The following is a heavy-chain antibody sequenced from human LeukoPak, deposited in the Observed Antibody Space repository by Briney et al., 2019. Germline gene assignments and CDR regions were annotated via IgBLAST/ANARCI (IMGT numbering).Heavy chain of an antibody. Sequence: ASVKVSCKASGYTFTGYGISWVRQAPGQGLEWMGWISAYNGNTNYAQKLQGRVTMTTDTSTSTAYMELRSLRSDDTAVYYCARDSPRIVVVTPIQHWGQGTLVTVSS. CDR2: ISAYNGNT. V-gene: IGHV1-18*04. D-gene: IGHD2-21*02. J-gene: IGHJ1*01. CDR1: GYTFTGYG. CDR3: ARDSPRIVVVTPIQH.